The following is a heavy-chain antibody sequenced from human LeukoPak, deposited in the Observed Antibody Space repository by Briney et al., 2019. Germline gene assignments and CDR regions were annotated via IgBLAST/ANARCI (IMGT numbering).Heavy chain of an antibody. D-gene: IGHD3-10*01. CDR2: IKQDGSEK. J-gene: IGHJ6*02. CDR1: GFTFSSYW. Sequence: GGSLRLSCAASGFTFSSYWMSWVRQAPGKGLEWVANIKQDGSEKYYVDSVKGRFTISRDNAKNSLYLQMNSLRAEDTAVYYCARDAAMVRQHYYGMDVWGQGTTVTVSS. V-gene: IGHV3-7*03. CDR3: ARDAAMVRQHYYGMDV.